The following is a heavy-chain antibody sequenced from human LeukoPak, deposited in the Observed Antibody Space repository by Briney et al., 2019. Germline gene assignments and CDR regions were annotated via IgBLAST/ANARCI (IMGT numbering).Heavy chain of an antibody. Sequence: SETLSLTCTVSGGSISSGGYYWSWIRQHPGKGLEWIGYIYYSGSTYYNPSLKSRVTISVDTSKNQFSLKLGSVTAAGTAVYYCARVASGYEGNWFDPWGQGTLVTVSS. CDR2: IYYSGST. V-gene: IGHV4-31*03. J-gene: IGHJ5*02. CDR3: ARVASGYEGNWFDP. D-gene: IGHD5-12*01. CDR1: GGSISSGGYY.